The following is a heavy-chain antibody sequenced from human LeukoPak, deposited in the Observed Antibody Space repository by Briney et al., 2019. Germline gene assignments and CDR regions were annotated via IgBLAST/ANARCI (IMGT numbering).Heavy chain of an antibody. D-gene: IGHD5-18*01. CDR1: GGSISSSGYY. J-gene: IGHJ4*02. Sequence: SETLSLTCTVSGGSISSSGYYWGWIRQPPGKGLEWIGSIYYSGSSYYNPSLKSRVTISVDTSKNQFSLKLSSVTAADTAVHYCARQRGYTYGFTDYWGQGTLVTVSS. V-gene: IGHV4-39*01. CDR2: IYYSGSS. CDR3: ARQRGYTYGFTDY.